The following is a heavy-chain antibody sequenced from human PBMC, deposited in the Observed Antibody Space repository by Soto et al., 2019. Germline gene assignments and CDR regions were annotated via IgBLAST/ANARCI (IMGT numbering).Heavy chain of an antibody. CDR1: GFTFSDYY. V-gene: IGHV3-11*01. Sequence: PGGSLRHSCAASGFTFSDYYMSWIRQAPGKGLEWVSYISSSGSTIYYADSVKGRFTISRDNAKNSRYLQMNSLRAEDTAGYYCARAVSGYDYSRGAFDIWGQGTMVTVSS. J-gene: IGHJ3*02. CDR3: ARAVSGYDYSRGAFDI. CDR2: ISSSGSTI. D-gene: IGHD5-12*01.